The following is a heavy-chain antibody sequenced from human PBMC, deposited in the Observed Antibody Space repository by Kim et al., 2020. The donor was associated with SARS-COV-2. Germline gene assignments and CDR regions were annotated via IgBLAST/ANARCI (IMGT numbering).Heavy chain of an antibody. V-gene: IGHV3-64*01. CDR2: GGST. J-gene: IGHJ6*02. CDR3: AREARGVDV. Sequence: GGSTYYANSVKGRVTISRDNSKNTLYLQMGSLRAEDMAVYYCAREARGVDVWGQGTTVTVSS.